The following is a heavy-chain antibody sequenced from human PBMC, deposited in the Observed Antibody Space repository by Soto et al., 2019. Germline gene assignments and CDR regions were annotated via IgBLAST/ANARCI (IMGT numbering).Heavy chain of an antibody. CDR2: IYYSGTT. J-gene: IGHJ4*02. CDR1: GGSISGLY. V-gene: IGHV4-59*08. Sequence: SETLSLTCSVSGGSISGLYWSWVRQPPGRGLEWIGWIYYSGTTNYNPSLKSRVTISVDTSKNQFSLKLSSVTAADTAIYYCTRGIDVWSGYPRYYLDYWGQGTLVTVSS. D-gene: IGHD3-3*01. CDR3: TRGIDVWSGYPRYYLDY.